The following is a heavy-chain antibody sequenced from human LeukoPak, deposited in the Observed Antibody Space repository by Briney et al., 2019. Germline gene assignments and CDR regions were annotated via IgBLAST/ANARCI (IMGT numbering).Heavy chain of an antibody. CDR1: GFTFSSYA. D-gene: IGHD3-22*01. CDR2: ISGSGGST. V-gene: IGHV3-23*01. Sequence: PGGSLRLSCAASGFTFSSYAMSWVRQAPGKGLEWVSAISGSGGSTYYADSVKGRFTISRDNSKNTLYLQMNSLRAEDTAVYYCAEDYYDSSGYYWRFGYWGQGTLVTVSS. CDR3: AEDYYDSSGYYWRFGY. J-gene: IGHJ4*02.